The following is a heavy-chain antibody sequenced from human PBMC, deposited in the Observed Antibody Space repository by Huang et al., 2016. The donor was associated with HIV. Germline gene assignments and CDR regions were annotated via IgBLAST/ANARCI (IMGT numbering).Heavy chain of an antibody. D-gene: IGHD2-2*01. Sequence: QVQVVQSGAEVKKPGSSVKFSCKVSGSPFRSYTVSWVRQAPGQGLEWMGAIIPVIGSANYAQQFQGRVSSIADESTSTAYMELSNLNSEDTAVYYCARAPENTYLDSWGQGTLVTVSS. CDR3: ARAPENTYLDS. CDR2: IIPVIGSA. V-gene: IGHV1-69*13. CDR1: GSPFRSYT. J-gene: IGHJ4*02.